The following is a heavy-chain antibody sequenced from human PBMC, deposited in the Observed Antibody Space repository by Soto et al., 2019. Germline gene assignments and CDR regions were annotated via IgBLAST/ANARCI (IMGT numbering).Heavy chain of an antibody. CDR2: IFSNDEK. CDR1: GFSLSNARMG. J-gene: IGHJ6*02. D-gene: IGHD3-22*01. CDR3: ARMGPTMIVVENDDYYYYGMDV. V-gene: IGHV2-26*01. Sequence: QVTLKESGPVQVKPTETLTLTCTVSGFSLSNARMGVSWIRQPPGKALEWLAHIFSNDEKSYSTSLKSRLTISKDTSKSQVVLTMTNMDPVDTATYYCARMGPTMIVVENDDYYYYGMDVWGQGTTVTVSS.